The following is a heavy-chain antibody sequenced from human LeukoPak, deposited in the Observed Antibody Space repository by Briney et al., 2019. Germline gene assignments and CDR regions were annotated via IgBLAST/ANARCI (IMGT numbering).Heavy chain of an antibody. V-gene: IGHV4-34*01. CDR3: ARDRYYYGWGSYLFDY. CDR1: GGSFSGYY. Sequence: PSETLSLTCAVYGGSFSGYYWSWIRQPPGKGLEWIGEINHSGSTNYNPSLKSRVTMSVDTSKNQFSLKLSSVTAADTAVYYCARDRYYYGWGSYLFDYWGQGPLVTVSS. J-gene: IGHJ4*02. D-gene: IGHD3-10*01. CDR2: INHSGST.